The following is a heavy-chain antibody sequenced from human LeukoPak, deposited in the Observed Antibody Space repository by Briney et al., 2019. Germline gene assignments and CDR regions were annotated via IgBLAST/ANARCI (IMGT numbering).Heavy chain of an antibody. V-gene: IGHV4-59*01. CDR2: IYDSGST. D-gene: IGHD6-19*01. CDR3: ARGQWKEPFGY. J-gene: IGHJ4*02. CDR1: GGSFSGYY. Sequence: SETLSLTCAVYGGSFSGYYWNWIRQPPGKGLEWIGYIYDSGSTNYNPSLKSRVTISVDTSKNQFSLKLSSVTAADTAVYYCARGQWKEPFGYWGQGTLVTVSS.